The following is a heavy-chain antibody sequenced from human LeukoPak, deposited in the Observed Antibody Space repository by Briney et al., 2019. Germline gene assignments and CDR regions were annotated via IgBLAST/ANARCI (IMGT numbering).Heavy chain of an antibody. J-gene: IGHJ4*02. Sequence: GESLKISCKGSGYSFTSYWIGWVRQMPGKGLEWMGMIYPGDSDTRYSPSFQGQVTISADNSITTAYLQWSSLKASDTVMYYCARRGYCTSTTCYRLFDYWGQGTLVTVSS. V-gene: IGHV5-51*01. CDR1: GYSFTSYW. D-gene: IGHD2-2*01. CDR2: IYPGDSDT. CDR3: ARRGYCTSTTCYRLFDY.